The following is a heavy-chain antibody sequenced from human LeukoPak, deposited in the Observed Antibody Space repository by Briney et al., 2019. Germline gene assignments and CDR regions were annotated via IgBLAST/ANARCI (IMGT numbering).Heavy chain of an antibody. CDR2: TYYSGST. CDR3: AAYIVVVTRDAFDI. J-gene: IGHJ3*02. V-gene: IGHV4-39*01. D-gene: IGHD3-22*01. CDR1: GGSISSSSYY. Sequence: PSETLSLTCTVSGGSISSSSYYWGWIRQPPGKGLEWIGSTYYSGSTYYNPSLKSRVTISVDTSKNQFSLKLSSVTAADTAVYYCAAYIVVVTRDAFDIWGQGTMVTVSS.